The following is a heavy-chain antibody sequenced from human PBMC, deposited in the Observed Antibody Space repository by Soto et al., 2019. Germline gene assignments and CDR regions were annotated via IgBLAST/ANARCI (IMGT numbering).Heavy chain of an antibody. CDR2: IYWDDDK. J-gene: IGHJ4*02. V-gene: IGHV2-5*02. CDR3: AHSSSTVTTKSVLNY. Sequence: QITLKESGPTLVKPTQTLTLTCTFSGFSLSTSGVGVGWIRQPPGKALEWLALIYWDDDKRYSPSLKSRPTITKDTSKNQVVLTMTNMDPVDTAPYYCAHSSSTVTTKSVLNYWGQGTLVTVSS. D-gene: IGHD4-17*01. CDR1: GFSLSTSGVG.